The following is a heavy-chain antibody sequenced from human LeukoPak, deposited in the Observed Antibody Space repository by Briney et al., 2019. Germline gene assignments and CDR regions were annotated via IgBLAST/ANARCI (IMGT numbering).Heavy chain of an antibody. CDR1: GFTFSSYS. CDR3: LLNNSFDP. J-gene: IGHJ5*02. V-gene: IGHV3-15*05. CDR2: IKTKTDGWTT. Sequence: GGSPRLSCAASGFTFSSYSMRWVRQAPGKGLEWVGRIKTKTDGWTTDYAAPVKGRFTISRDDSKNTVYLQMKSLKTEDTAVYYCLLNNSFDPWGQGTLVTVSS.